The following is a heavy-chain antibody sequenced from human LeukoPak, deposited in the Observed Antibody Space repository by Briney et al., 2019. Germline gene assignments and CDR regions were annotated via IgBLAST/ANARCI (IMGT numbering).Heavy chain of an antibody. CDR3: ASVAHYFDY. Sequence: PSETLSLTCTVSGGSISSGSYYWSWIRQPAGKGLEWIGRVYTSGSTNYNPSLKSRVTISVDTPKNQFSLKLSSVTAADTAVYYCASVAHYFDYWGQGTLVTVSS. CDR1: GGSISSGSYY. V-gene: IGHV4-61*02. D-gene: IGHD4-23*01. J-gene: IGHJ4*02. CDR2: VYTSGST.